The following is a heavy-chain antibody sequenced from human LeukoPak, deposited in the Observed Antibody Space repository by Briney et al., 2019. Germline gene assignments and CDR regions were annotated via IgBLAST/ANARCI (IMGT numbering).Heavy chain of an antibody. CDR1: GGSISSTSYY. CDR2: IYYSGST. V-gene: IGHV4-39*07. CDR3: ARDRRGSAFDI. Sequence: SETLSLTCTVSGGSISSTSYYWGWIRQPPGKGLEWIGTIYYSGSTYYNPSLKSRVTISVDTSKNQFSLKLSSVTAADTAVYYCARDRRGSAFDIWGQGTMVTVSS. J-gene: IGHJ3*02. D-gene: IGHD1-26*01.